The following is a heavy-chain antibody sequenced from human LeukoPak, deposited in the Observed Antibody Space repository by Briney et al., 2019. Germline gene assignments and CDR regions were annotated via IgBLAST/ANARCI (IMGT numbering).Heavy chain of an antibody. V-gene: IGHV1-46*01. CDR3: ARDQYYYDSSGYYYAGPFDY. Sequence: ASVKVSCKTSGYTFTNYYMHWVRQAPGQGLEWMGIINPSGGSTSYAQKFQGRVTITRDTSASTAYMELSSLRSEDTAVYYCARDQYYYDSSGYYYAGPFDYWGQGTLVTVSS. D-gene: IGHD3-22*01. CDR2: INPSGGST. J-gene: IGHJ4*02. CDR1: GYTFTNYY.